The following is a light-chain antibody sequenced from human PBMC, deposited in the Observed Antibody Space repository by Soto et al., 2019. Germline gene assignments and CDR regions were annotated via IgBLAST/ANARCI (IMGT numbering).Light chain of an antibody. J-gene: IGKJ1*01. V-gene: IGKV1-5*03. Sequence: DIQMTQSPSTLSASVGDRVTLTCRASQSINNRLVWYQQKPGIAPKLLIYKASSLESGVPSRFSGNGSGTEFNFTISSLQPDDFATYYCQQYNTYPWTFGHGTKVEIK. CDR2: KAS. CDR1: QSINNR. CDR3: QQYNTYPWT.